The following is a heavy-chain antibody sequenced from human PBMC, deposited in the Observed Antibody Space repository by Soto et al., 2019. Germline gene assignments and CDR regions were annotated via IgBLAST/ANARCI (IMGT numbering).Heavy chain of an antibody. Sequence: GESLKISCKASGYSFANYWIGWVRQVSGKGLEWMGIIYPGDSDTKYSPSFQGQVTISADKSISTAYLQWNSLKASDTAMYYCARHKLELRGSDFNWFDPWGQGTLVTVSS. CDR2: IYPGDSDT. J-gene: IGHJ5*02. V-gene: IGHV5-51*01. CDR1: GYSFANYW. CDR3: ARHKLELRGSDFNWFDP. D-gene: IGHD1-7*01.